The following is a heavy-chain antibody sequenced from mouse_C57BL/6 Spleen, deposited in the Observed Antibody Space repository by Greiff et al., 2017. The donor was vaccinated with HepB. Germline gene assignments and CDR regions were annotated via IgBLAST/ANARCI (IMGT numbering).Heavy chain of an antibody. CDR2: IWCDGGT. CDR1: GFSLTSYG. Sequence: VMLVESGPGLVAPSQSLSITCTVSGFSLTSYGVSWVRQPPGKGLEWLGVIWCDGGTNYHSALISRLSISKDNSKSQVFLKLNSLQTDDTATYCCACLITTVGYFDVWGTGTTVTVSS. D-gene: IGHD1-1*01. V-gene: IGHV2-3*01. J-gene: IGHJ1*03. CDR3: ACLITTVGYFDV.